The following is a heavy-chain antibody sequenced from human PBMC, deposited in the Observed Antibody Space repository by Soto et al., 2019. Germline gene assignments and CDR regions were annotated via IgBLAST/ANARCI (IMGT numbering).Heavy chain of an antibody. J-gene: IGHJ4*02. Sequence: QITLKESGPTLVEPTEALALTCSFSGFSLTKSPVGVGWFRQPPGKALEWLAVIYWDGDKRYNPSLKTRITMTKDTSRNQVALTITDIEPKDTATYFCAHRLGGSSWNDGFFDFWGQGFPVTVS. CDR1: GFSLTKSPVG. CDR2: IYWDGDK. CDR3: AHRLGGSSWNDGFFDF. V-gene: IGHV2-5*02. D-gene: IGHD1-1*01.